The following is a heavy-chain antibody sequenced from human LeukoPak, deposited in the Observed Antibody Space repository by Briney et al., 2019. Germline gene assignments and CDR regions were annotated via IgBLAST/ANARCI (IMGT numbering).Heavy chain of an antibody. Sequence: GGSLRLCCAASGFTFDDYAMHWVRQAPGKGLEWVSLISWDGGSTYYADSVKGRFTISRDNAKNSLYLQMNSLRAEGTAVYYCARDLKHYGDYTLDYWGQGTLVTVSS. CDR1: GFTFDDYA. V-gene: IGHV3-43D*03. J-gene: IGHJ4*02. CDR3: ARDLKHYGDYTLDY. CDR2: ISWDGGST. D-gene: IGHD4-17*01.